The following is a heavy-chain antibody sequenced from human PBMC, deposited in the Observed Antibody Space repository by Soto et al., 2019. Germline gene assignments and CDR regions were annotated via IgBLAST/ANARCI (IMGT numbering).Heavy chain of an antibody. CDR2: ISYDGSNK. CDR1: GFTFSSYG. V-gene: IGHV3-30*18. CDR3: AKDLRGSSWYVDGMDV. J-gene: IGHJ6*02. D-gene: IGHD6-13*01. Sequence: GGSLRLSCAASGFTFSSYGMHWVRQAPGKGLEWVAVISYDGSNKYYVDSVKGRFTISRDNSKNTLYLQMNSLRAEDTAVYYCAKDLRGSSWYVDGMDVWGQGTTVTVSS.